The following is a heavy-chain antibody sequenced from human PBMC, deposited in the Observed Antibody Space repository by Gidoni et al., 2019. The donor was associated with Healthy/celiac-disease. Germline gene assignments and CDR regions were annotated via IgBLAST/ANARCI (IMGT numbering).Heavy chain of an antibody. J-gene: IGHJ4*02. V-gene: IGHV2-5*02. CDR2: IYWDDDR. CDR3: AHRRRSGWPQGFFDY. Sequence: QITLKESGPTLVKPTQPLTLTCTFSGFSLSTSGVGVGWIRQPPGKALEWLALIYWDDDRRYSPSLKSRLTITKDTSKNQVVLTMTNMDPVDTATYYCAHRRRSGWPQGFFDYWGQGTLVTVSS. CDR1: GFSLSTSGVG. D-gene: IGHD6-19*01.